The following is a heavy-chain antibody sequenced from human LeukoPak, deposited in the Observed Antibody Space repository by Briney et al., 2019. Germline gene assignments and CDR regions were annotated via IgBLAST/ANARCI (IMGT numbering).Heavy chain of an antibody. Sequence: SVKVSCKASGGTFSSYAISWVRQAPGQGLEWMGRIIPILGIANYAQKFQGRVTITADKSTSTAYMELSSLRSEDTAVYYCARETGPYTYNWFDPCGQGTLVTVSS. CDR3: ARETGPYTYNWFDP. CDR2: IIPILGIA. D-gene: IGHD7-27*01. J-gene: IGHJ5*02. CDR1: GGTFSSYA. V-gene: IGHV1-69*04.